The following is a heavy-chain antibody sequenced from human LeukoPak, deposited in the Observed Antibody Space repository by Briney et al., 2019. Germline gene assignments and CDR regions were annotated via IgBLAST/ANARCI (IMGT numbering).Heavy chain of an antibody. CDR3: ARGRGWAMAAAGTGY. V-gene: IGHV4-30-2*01. J-gene: IGHJ4*02. D-gene: IGHD6-13*01. CDR1: GGSVSTDGYY. CDR2: IYQSGST. Sequence: SQTLSLTCTVSGGSVSTDGYYWSWIRQPPGKGLEWIGYIYQSGSTYYNPSLKSRVTISVDRSKNQFSLKLTSVTAADTAVYYCARGRGWAMAAAGTGYWGQGTLVTVSS.